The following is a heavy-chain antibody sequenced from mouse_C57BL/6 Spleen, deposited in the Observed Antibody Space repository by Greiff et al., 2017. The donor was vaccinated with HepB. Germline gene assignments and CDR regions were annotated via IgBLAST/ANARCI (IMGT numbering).Heavy chain of an antibody. J-gene: IGHJ4*01. Sequence: VKLQQPGAELVKPGASVKLSCKASGYTFTSYWMHWVKQRPGQGLEWIGMIHPNSGSTNYNEKFKSKATLTVDKSSSTAYMQLSSLTSEDSAVYYCARWIPHYYGSSPYAMDYWGQGTSVTVSS. V-gene: IGHV1-64*01. CDR2: IHPNSGST. CDR3: ARWIPHYYGSSPYAMDY. D-gene: IGHD1-1*01. CDR1: GYTFTSYW.